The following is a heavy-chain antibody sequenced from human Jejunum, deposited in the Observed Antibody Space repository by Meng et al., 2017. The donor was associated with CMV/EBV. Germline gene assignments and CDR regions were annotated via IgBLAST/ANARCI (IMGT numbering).Heavy chain of an antibody. CDR2: IYPVASDP. D-gene: IGHD4-11*01. J-gene: IGHJ4*02. CDR1: ESPFTTYW. Sequence: GSESPFTTYWIGWVRHMPGQGLECMGIIYPVASDPQSSPSFQGQVTISADKSINTAYLQWSSLQASDTAMYYCARSTTVTDFDSWGQGTLVTVSS. V-gene: IGHV5-51*01. CDR3: ARSTTVTDFDS.